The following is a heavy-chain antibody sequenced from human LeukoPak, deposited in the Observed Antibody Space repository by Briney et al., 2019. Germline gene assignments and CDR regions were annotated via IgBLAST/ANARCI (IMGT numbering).Heavy chain of an antibody. J-gene: IGHJ4*02. V-gene: IGHV4-59*01. CDR2: IYYSGST. CDR3: ARRSVEMATPYFDY. D-gene: IGHD5-24*01. Sequence: SETLSLTCTVSGGSISSYYWSWIRQPPGKGLEWIGYIYYSGSTNYNPSLKSRVTISVDTSKNQFSLKLSSVTAADTAVYYCARRSVEMATPYFDYWGQGTLVTVSS. CDR1: GGSISSYY.